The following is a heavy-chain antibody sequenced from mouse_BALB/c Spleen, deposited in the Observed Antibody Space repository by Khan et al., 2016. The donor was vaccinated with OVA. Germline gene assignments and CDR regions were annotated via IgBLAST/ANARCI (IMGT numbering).Heavy chain of an antibody. D-gene: IGHD1-2*01. CDR3: ARWNDRYDGSFFY. Sequence: EVQLQESGPSLVKPSQTLSLTCSVTGDSITSGYWNWIRKFPGNKLEYMGYISSSDSTFYNPSLKSRIYITRDTSKNQYYLQLNSVTTEDTATYYWARWNDRYDGSFFYWPPRTTLTVAS. J-gene: IGHJ2*01. CDR1: GDSITSGY. V-gene: IGHV3-8*02. CDR2: ISSSDST.